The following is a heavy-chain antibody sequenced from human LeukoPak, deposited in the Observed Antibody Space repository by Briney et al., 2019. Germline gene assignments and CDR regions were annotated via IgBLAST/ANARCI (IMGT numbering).Heavy chain of an antibody. J-gene: IGHJ4*02. CDR1: GFTFSSYA. Sequence: GRSLRLSCAASGFTFSSYAMHWVRQAPGKGLEWVAVISYDGSNKYYADSVKGRFTISRDNSKNTLYPQMNSLRAEDTAVYYCAREDTAMVLIDYWGQGTLVTVSS. CDR3: AREDTAMVLIDY. CDR2: ISYDGSNK. D-gene: IGHD5-18*01. V-gene: IGHV3-30-3*01.